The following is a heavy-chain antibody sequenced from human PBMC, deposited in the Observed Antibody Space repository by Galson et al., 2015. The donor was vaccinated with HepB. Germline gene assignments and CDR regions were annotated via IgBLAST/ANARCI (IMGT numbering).Heavy chain of an antibody. J-gene: IGHJ4*02. Sequence: SVKVSCKASGYTFNRYGISWVRQAPGQGLEWMGWISAYNGNTKYAQKVQGRVTMTTDTSTNTAYMELRSLRFDDTAVYYCARDVVLLWFGGSPPFQQATNDYWGQGTLVTVSS. CDR1: GYTFNRYG. CDR3: ARDVVLLWFGGSPPFQQATNDY. CDR2: ISAYNGNT. V-gene: IGHV1-18*01. D-gene: IGHD3-10*01.